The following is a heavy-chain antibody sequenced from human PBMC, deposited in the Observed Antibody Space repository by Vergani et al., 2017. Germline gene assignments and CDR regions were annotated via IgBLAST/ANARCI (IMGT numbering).Heavy chain of an antibody. CDR3: TRGAGVRGVIFDY. D-gene: IGHD3-10*01. CDR1: GFTFGDYA. J-gene: IGHJ4*02. Sequence: VQLVESGGGLVQPGRSLRLSCTASGFTFGDYAMSWFRQAPGKGLEWVGFIRSKAYGGTTEYAASVKGRFTISRDDSKSIAYLQMNSLKTEDTAVYYCTRGAGVRGVIFDYWGQGTLVTVSS. V-gene: IGHV3-49*03. CDR2: IRSKAYGGTT.